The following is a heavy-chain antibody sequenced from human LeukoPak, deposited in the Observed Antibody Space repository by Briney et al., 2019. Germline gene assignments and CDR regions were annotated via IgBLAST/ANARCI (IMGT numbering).Heavy chain of an antibody. D-gene: IGHD4-17*01. CDR2: ISAYNGNT. CDR1: GYTFTSYG. CDR3: ARDLGRYGDYASGY. Sequence: ASVKVSCKASGYTFTSYGISWVRQAPGQGLEWMEWISAYNGNTNYAQKLQGRVTMTTDTSTSTAYMELRSLRSDDTAVYYCARDLGRYGDYASGYWGQGTLVTVSS. V-gene: IGHV1-18*01. J-gene: IGHJ4*02.